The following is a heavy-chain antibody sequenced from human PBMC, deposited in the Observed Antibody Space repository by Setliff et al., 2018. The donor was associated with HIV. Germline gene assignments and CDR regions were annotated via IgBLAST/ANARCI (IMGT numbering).Heavy chain of an antibody. CDR1: GSSISNGYY. V-gene: IGHV4-38-2*01. Sequence: LSLTCAVSGSSISNGYYWGWIRQPPGKGLEWIGSIYHSGSTYYNPSLKSRVTISVDTSKNQFSLKLSSVTAADTAVYHCARRNSGWHDAFDIWGQGTMVTVSS. CDR2: IYHSGST. CDR3: ARRNSGWHDAFDI. D-gene: IGHD6-19*01. J-gene: IGHJ3*02.